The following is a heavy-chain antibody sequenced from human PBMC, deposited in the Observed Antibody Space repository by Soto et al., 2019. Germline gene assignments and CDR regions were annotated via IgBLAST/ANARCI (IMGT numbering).Heavy chain of an antibody. Sequence: SETMSLTCAVYGGSFSDYYWTWIRQPPGKGLEWIGEIHHSGSTNYNPSLKSRVTISVDTSKNQFSLKLSSVTAADTAVYSCARHWALGPAPDYWGQGTLVTVSS. V-gene: IGHV4-34*01. D-gene: IGHD3-16*01. CDR1: GGSFSDYY. CDR2: IHHSGST. CDR3: ARHWALGPAPDY. J-gene: IGHJ4*02.